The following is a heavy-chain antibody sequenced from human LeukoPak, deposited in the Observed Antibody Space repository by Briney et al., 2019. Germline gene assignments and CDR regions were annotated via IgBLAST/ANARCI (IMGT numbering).Heavy chain of an antibody. CDR2: ISYDGSHK. J-gene: IGHJ4*02. CDR3: AKDPGEAGIYYYFDY. Sequence: ARSLRLSCAPSALTSTSHAMRCVRQAPGNGLGWVAVISYDGSHKYYTGSVKGRFTISRDNSKTTLYLKMNSLRAEDTAVYYCAKDPGEAGIYYYFDYWGQGTLVTVSS. CDR1: ALTSTSHA. D-gene: IGHD3-10*01. V-gene: IGHV3-30*10.